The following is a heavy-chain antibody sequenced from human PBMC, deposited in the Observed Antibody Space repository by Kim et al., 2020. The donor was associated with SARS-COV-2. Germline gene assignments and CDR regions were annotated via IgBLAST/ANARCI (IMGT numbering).Heavy chain of an antibody. Sequence: ASVKVSCKASGYTFTSYAMHWVRQAPGQRPEWMGWINAGNGNTKYSQKFQGRVTITRDTSASTAYMELSSLRSEDTAVYYCARALLPYSSGWGGGWFDPWGQGNLVTVSS. CDR2: INAGNGNT. V-gene: IGHV1-3*01. CDR3: ARALLPYSSGWGGGWFDP. D-gene: IGHD6-19*01. CDR1: GYTFTSYA. J-gene: IGHJ5*02.